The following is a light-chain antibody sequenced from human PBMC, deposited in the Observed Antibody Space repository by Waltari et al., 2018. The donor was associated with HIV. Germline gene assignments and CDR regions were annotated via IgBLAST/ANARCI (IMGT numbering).Light chain of an antibody. J-gene: IGLJ2*01. Sequence: QSVLTQPPSASGTPGQRVTIPCAGRSSNIEAHSVNWYQQLPGPAPKLLIYPNQPRPSRVPDRFSGSKSGTSASLAISGLQSEDEADYYCVVWDDSLNGPVFGGGTKLTVL. CDR1: SSNIEAHS. V-gene: IGLV1-44*01. CDR2: PNQ. CDR3: VVWDDSLNGPV.